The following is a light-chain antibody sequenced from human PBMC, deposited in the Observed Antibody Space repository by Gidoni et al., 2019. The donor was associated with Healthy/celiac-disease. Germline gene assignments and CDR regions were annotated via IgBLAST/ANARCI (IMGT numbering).Light chain of an antibody. Sequence: NFMLTQPHSVSESPGKTVTISCTRSSGSIASNDVQWYQQRPGSAPTTVIYEDNQRPSGVPVRFSGSIDSSSNSASLTISGLKTEDEADYYCQSYDSSNQVFGGGTKLTVL. CDR3: QSYDSSNQV. CDR1: SGSIASND. CDR2: EDN. V-gene: IGLV6-57*04. J-gene: IGLJ3*02.